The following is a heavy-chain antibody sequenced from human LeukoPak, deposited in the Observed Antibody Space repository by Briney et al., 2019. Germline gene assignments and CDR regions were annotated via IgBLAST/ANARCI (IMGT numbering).Heavy chain of an antibody. CDR3: ARSHVSDYYYYGMDV. V-gene: IGHV3-11*01. Sequence: GGSLRLSCAASGFTFSDYYMSWIRQAPGKGLERVSYISSSGSTIYYAHSVKGRFTISRGHAKNSLHLQMDCLRARDTAVYYWARSHVSDYYYYGMDVWGQGTTVTVSS. CDR1: GFTFSDYY. J-gene: IGHJ6*02. D-gene: IGHD2-8*01. CDR2: ISSSGSTI.